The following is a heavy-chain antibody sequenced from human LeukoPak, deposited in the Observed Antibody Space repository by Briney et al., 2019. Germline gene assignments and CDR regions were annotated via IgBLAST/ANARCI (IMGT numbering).Heavy chain of an antibody. V-gene: IGHV1-18*01. J-gene: IGHJ4*02. D-gene: IGHD3-22*01. Sequence: ASMKVSCKTSAYSFTNYGISWVRQAPGQGLEWMGWISDYNGKTNYARKVQDRVTMTTDTSTNTAYMELRNLRSDDTAVYYCAREYRDYYDSSGNFLDYWGQGTLVTVSS. CDR3: AREYRDYYDSSGNFLDY. CDR2: ISDYNGKT. CDR1: AYSFTNYG.